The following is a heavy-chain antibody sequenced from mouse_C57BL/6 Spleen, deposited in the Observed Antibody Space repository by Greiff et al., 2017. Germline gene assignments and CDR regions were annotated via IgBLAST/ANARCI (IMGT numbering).Heavy chain of an antibody. CDR3: AQGAFYDGFAY. D-gene: IGHD2-12*01. J-gene: IGHJ3*01. CDR2: IDPSDSET. V-gene: IGHV1-52*01. Sequence: VQLQQPGAELVRPGSSVKLSCKASGYTFTSYWMHWVKQRPIQGLEWIGNIDPSDSETHYNQKFKNKAALTVAKSSSTAYMLLSTLTSEDSAVYYCAQGAFYDGFAYWSQGKLVTVSA. CDR1: GYTFTSYW.